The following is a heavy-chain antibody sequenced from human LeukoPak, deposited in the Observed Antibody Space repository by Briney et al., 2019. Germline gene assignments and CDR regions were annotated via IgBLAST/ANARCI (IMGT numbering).Heavy chain of an antibody. D-gene: IGHD3-22*01. J-gene: IGHJ4*02. Sequence: PGRSLRLSCAASGFTFSSYGMHWVSQAPGKGLEWVAVISYDGSNKYYADSVKGRFTISRDNSKNTLYLQMNSLRAEDTAVFYCAKSPSKWLLRTIFDYWGQGTLVTVSS. CDR1: GFTFSSYG. CDR2: ISYDGSNK. CDR3: AKSPSKWLLRTIFDY. V-gene: IGHV3-30*18.